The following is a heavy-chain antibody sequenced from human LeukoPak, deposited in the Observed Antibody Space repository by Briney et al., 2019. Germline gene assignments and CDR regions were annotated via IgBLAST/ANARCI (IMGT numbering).Heavy chain of an antibody. CDR2: ISGISVTT. CDR1: GLTFRSYG. Sequence: GGSLRLSCAASGLTFRSYGMGWVRQAPGKGRECVSTISGISVTTYYADSVKGRFTISRDNSKNTLYLQMNSLRAEDTGVYYCAKDGYYDTSGYRDWGQGTLVTVSS. D-gene: IGHD3-22*01. CDR3: AKDGYYDTSGYRD. V-gene: IGHV3-23*01. J-gene: IGHJ4*02.